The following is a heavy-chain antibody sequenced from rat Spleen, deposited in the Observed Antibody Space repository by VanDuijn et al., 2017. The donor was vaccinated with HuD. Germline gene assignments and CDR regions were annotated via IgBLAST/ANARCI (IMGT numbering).Heavy chain of an antibody. CDR3: ARPPAPGDRGYFDF. D-gene: IGHD1-4*01. CDR2: ISFDGSST. J-gene: IGHJ1*01. V-gene: IGHV5-7*01. CDR1: GFTFSDHA. Sequence: EVHLVESGGGLVQPGNSLKLSCAASGFTFSDHAMAWVRQFPKKGLEWVATISFDGSSTNYRDSVKGRFTISRDNANNTLYLQMDSLRSDDTATYYCARPPAPGDRGYFDFWGPGTMVTVSS.